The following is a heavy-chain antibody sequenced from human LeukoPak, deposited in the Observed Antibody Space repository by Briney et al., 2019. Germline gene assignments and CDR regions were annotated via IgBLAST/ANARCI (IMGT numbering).Heavy chain of an antibody. D-gene: IGHD3-22*01. CDR3: AKTSGPEDYYDSSGYYLFDY. V-gene: IGHV3-23*01. Sequence: PGGSLRLSYAASGFTFSSYAMSWVRQAPGKGLEWVSAISGSGGSTYYADSVKGRFTISRDNSKKTLYLQMNILRAEDTAVYHCAKTSGPEDYYDSSGYYLFDYWGQGTLVTVSS. CDR1: GFTFSSYA. J-gene: IGHJ4*02. CDR2: ISGSGGST.